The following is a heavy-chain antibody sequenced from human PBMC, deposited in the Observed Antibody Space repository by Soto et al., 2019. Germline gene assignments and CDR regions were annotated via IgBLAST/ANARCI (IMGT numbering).Heavy chain of an antibody. Sequence: SETLSLTCTVSGDSISNYYWTWVRQPPGKGLEWIGCFYNSGNTNYNPSLKSRVTISVDTSKNQFSLKLSSVTAADTAVYYCARRVDCSGGSRYGPWFDPWGQGTLVTVSS. CDR3: ARRVDCSGGSRYGPWFDP. CDR1: GDSISNYY. V-gene: IGHV4-59*08. CDR2: FYNSGNT. J-gene: IGHJ5*02. D-gene: IGHD2-15*01.